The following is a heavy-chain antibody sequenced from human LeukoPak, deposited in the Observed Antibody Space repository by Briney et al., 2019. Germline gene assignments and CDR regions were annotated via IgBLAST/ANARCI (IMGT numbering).Heavy chain of an antibody. J-gene: IGHJ6*03. CDR1: GFTFSSYS. CDR3: ARDQITMLRGVTIKDYYYYYMDV. D-gene: IGHD3-10*01. V-gene: IGHV3-7*01. CDR2: IKQDGSEK. Sequence: GGSLRLSCAASGFTFSSYSVNWVRQAPGKGLEWVANIKQDGSEKYYVDSVKGRFTISRDNAKNSLYLQLNSLRAEDTAVYYCARDQITMLRGVTIKDYYYYYMDVWGKGTSVTVSS.